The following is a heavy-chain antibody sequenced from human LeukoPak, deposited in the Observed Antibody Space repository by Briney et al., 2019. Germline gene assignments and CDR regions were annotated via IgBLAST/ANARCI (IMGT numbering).Heavy chain of an antibody. D-gene: IGHD7-27*01. CDR1: GYSFNDYW. CDR3: ARRPSYYFDF. CDR2: IYPGDSGV. Sequence: GESLKIPCKASGYSFNDYWIGWVRQMPGKGLEWIAIIYPGDSGVRYSPSFRGQVTISVDKSISTAYLQWSSLRASDTAMYFCARRPSYYFDFWGLGVLVTVSS. V-gene: IGHV5-51*01. J-gene: IGHJ4*02.